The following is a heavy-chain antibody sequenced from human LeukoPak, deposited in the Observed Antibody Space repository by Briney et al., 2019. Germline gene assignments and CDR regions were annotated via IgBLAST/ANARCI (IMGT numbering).Heavy chain of an antibody. CDR2: VSYEGTIK. CDR1: GFAFSNFA. D-gene: IGHD3-9*01. Sequence: GGSLRLSCAASGFAFSNFAMHWVRQAPGKGLEWVAVVSYEGTIKYYSDSAKGRFTISRDNSKNTLYLQMNSLRAEDTAVYYCARVIYNYDILTGYDYWGQGTLVTVSS. CDR3: ARVIYNYDILTGYDY. V-gene: IGHV3-30*03. J-gene: IGHJ4*02.